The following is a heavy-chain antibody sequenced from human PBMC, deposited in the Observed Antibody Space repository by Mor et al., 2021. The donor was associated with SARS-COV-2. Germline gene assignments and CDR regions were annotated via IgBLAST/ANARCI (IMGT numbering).Heavy chain of an antibody. CDR2: GSGGST. J-gene: IGHJ4*02. CDR3: AKDRAVAVAGLDY. V-gene: IGHV3-23*01. D-gene: IGHD6-19*01. Sequence: GSGGSTYYADADKGRFTISRDNSKNTLYLQMNSLRAEDTAVYYCAKDRAVAVAGLDYWGQGTLVTVSS.